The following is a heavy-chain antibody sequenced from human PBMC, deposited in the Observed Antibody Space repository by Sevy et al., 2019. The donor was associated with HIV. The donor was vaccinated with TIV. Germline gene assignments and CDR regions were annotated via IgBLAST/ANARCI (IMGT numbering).Heavy chain of an antibody. Sequence: GGSLRLSCAASGFTFSDYYMSWIRQAPGKGLEWVSDISSGSTYTKYADSVKGRITISRDNAKNSLYLQMNSLRVEDXXXXXXXXXXXXXXGQYFDYWGQGTLVTVSS. CDR3: XXXXXXXXGQYFDY. J-gene: IGHJ4*02. V-gene: IGHV3-11*03. CDR1: GFTFSDYY. CDR2: ISSGSTYT.